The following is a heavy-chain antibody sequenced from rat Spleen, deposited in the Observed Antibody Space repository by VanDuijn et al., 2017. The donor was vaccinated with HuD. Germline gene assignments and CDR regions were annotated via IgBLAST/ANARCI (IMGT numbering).Heavy chain of an antibody. J-gene: IGHJ3*01. Sequence: EVQLMESGGGLVQPGRSLKLSCAASGFTFSNYYMAWVRQAPTKGLEWVAYISTGGGSTYYRDSVKGRFTISRDNAKSTLYLQMDSLRSEDTATYYCTTGGTTVVTDWFAYWGQGTLVTVSS. CDR3: TTGGTTVVTDWFAY. CDR1: GFTFSNYY. V-gene: IGHV5-27*01. CDR2: ISTGGGST. D-gene: IGHD1-1*01.